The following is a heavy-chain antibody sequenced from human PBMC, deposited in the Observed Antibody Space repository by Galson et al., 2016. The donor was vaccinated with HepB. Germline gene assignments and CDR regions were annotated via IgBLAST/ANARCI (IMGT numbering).Heavy chain of an antibody. CDR3: VKDRPYGTGWYGCSES. CDR1: GFTFITSV. Sequence: SLRLSCAASGFTFITSVMSWVRQTPGKGLEWVSSFRGRANTQYADSARGRFTASRDDSKGTLFLQMNSLTADDTAVYYCVKDRPYGTGWYGCSESWGQGTLVIVSS. CDR2: FRGRANT. D-gene: IGHD6-13*01. V-gene: IGHV3-23*01. J-gene: IGHJ5*02.